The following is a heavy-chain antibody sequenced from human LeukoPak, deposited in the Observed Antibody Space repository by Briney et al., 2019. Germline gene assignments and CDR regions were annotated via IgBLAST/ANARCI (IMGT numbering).Heavy chain of an antibody. CDR3: ARGTYYYDSSGYYYYTYFDY. J-gene: IGHJ4*02. Sequence: VSSVKVSCQASGYTFTSYDINWVRQATGQGLEWMGWMNPNCGNTGYAQKFQGRVTMTRNTSISTVYMELSSLRSEDTAVYYCARGTYYYDSSGYYYYTYFDYWGQGTLVTVSS. V-gene: IGHV1-8*01. D-gene: IGHD3-22*01. CDR2: MNPNCGNT. CDR1: GYTFTSYD.